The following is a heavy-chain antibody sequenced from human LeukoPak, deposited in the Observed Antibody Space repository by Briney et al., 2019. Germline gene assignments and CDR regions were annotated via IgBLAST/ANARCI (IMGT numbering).Heavy chain of an antibody. J-gene: IGHJ4*02. Sequence: SVKVSCKASGGTFSSYTISWVRQAPGQGLEWMGGIIPIFGTANYAQKFQGRVTITADESTSTAYMELSSLRSEDTAVYYCAQTPQMWTKVGYFDYWGQETLVTVSS. V-gene: IGHV1-69*01. CDR2: IIPIFGTA. CDR3: AQTPQMWTKVGYFDY. D-gene: IGHD4-23*01. CDR1: GGTFSSYT.